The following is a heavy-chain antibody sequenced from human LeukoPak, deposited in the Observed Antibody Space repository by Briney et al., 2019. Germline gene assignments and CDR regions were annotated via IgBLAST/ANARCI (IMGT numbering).Heavy chain of an antibody. CDR1: GDSISSSTYY. V-gene: IGHV4-39*07. CDR3: ARRNTLIGIRSSWYEQTVGKFDY. J-gene: IGHJ4*02. D-gene: IGHD6-13*01. Sequence: KPSETLSLTCDVSGDSISSSTYYWAWIRQPPGKGLEWVGSIYYTGSTYYNPSLKSRVIVSSDMSKNQFSLKLSSVTAADTAVYYCARRNTLIGIRSSWYEQTVGKFDYWGQGTLVTVSS. CDR2: IYYTGST.